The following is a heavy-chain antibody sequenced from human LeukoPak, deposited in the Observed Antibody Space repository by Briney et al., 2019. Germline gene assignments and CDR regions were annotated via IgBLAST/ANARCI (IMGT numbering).Heavy chain of an antibody. V-gene: IGHV3-30-3*01. J-gene: IGHJ4*02. D-gene: IGHD1-26*01. CDR1: GFTLSSYA. CDR2: ISYDGSNK. Sequence: PRRSLRLSCAASGFTLSSYAMHWVRQAPGKGLGWVAVISYDGSNKYYADSVKGRFTISRDNSKNTLYLQMNSLRAEDTAVYYCARVVGSTQQYYFDYWGQGTLVTVSS. CDR3: ARVVGSTQQYYFDY.